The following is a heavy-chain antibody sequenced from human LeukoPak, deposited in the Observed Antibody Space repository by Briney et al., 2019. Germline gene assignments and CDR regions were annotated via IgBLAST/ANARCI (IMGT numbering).Heavy chain of an antibody. D-gene: IGHD3-22*01. CDR2: TNHSGST. CDR3: ARDPLRRYYYDSSGYY. V-gene: IGHV4-34*01. CDR1: GGSFSGYY. J-gene: IGHJ4*02. Sequence: SETLSLTCAVYGGSFSGYYWSWIRQPPGKGLEWIGETNHSGSTNYNPSLKSRVTISVDTSKNQFSLKLSSVTAADTAVYYCARDPLRRYYYDSSGYYWGQGTLVTVSS.